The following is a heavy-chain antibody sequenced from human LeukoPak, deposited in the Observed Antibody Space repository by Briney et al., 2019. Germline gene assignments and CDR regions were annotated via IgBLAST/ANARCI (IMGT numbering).Heavy chain of an antibody. CDR3: AKDILLWFGNDY. D-gene: IGHD3-10*01. CDR1: GFTFSSHW. V-gene: IGHV3-23*01. J-gene: IGHJ4*02. Sequence: GGSLRLSCAASGFTFSSHWMHWVRQAPGKGLEWVSAISGSGGSTYYADSVKGRFTISRDNSKNTLYLQMNSLRAEDTAVYYCAKDILLWFGNDYWGQGTLVTVSS. CDR2: ISGSGGST.